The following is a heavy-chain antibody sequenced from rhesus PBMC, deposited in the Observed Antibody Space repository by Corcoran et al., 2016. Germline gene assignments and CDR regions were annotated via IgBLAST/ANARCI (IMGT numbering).Heavy chain of an antibody. CDR1: GFSLTTSGVG. V-gene: IGHV2-174*01. J-gene: IGHJ4*01. Sequence: QVTLREYGPALVNATTTLTLTCTFSGFSLTTSGVGVGWIRQPHGKALEWLAVIYWDEDKSKSTNRNSKRTSSKDTSKNQVVLTMTNRDPGDPAIYYGAGGSYGSTWFADSSGGQGLLATVSA. CDR3: AGGSYGSTWFADSS. D-gene: IGHD4-29*01. CDR2: IYWDEDK.